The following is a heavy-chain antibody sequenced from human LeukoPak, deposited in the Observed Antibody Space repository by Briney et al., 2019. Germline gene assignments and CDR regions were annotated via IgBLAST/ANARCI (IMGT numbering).Heavy chain of an antibody. CDR2: INRYGSA. CDR1: AQSFNTFY. J-gene: IGHJ4*02. D-gene: IGHD4-11*01. CDR3: ARDSPYSPHDS. V-gene: IGHV4-34*01. Sequence: SETLSLTCPVYAQSFNTFYWSWIRQPPGKGLEWIGQINRYGSANYNPSLKSRVAISLDTSKNQFSLKVTSVTAADTAVYYCARDSPYSPHDSWGQGTLVTVSS.